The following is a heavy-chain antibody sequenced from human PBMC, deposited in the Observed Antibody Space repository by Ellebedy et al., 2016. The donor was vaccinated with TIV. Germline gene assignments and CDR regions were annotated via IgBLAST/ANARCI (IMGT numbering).Heavy chain of an antibody. D-gene: IGHD1-1*01. CDR3: ARDTTGTTRDWFDP. CDR2: IQYTGSA. J-gene: IGHJ5*02. V-gene: IGHV4-39*07. Sequence: SETLSLTXTISGDSITNSAYYWGWIRQPPGKGLEWIGSIQYTGSAFYNPSLKSRLSTSVDTSKNQFSLKLSSVTAADTAVYYCARDTTGTTRDWFDPWGQGTLVTVSS. CDR1: GDSITNSAYY.